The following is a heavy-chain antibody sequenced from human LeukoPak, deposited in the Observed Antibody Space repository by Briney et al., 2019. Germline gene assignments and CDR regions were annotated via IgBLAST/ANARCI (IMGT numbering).Heavy chain of an antibody. CDR3: ARSKTVHGAFDI. CDR2: IIPIFGTA. D-gene: IGHD4-17*01. V-gene: IGHV1-69*05. CDR1: GGTFSSYA. Sequence: SVKVSCKASGGTFSSYAISWVRQAPGQGLEWMGGIIPIFGTANYAQKFQGRVTITTDESTSTAYTELSSLRSEDTAVYYCARSKTVHGAFDIWGQGTMVTVSS. J-gene: IGHJ3*02.